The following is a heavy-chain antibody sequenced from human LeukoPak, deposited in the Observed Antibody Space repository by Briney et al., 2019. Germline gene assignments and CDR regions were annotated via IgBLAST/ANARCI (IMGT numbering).Heavy chain of an antibody. CDR3: ASAYCGADCYSSWFDP. CDR1: GGSISSSSYY. V-gene: IGHV4-39*01. J-gene: IGHJ5*02. D-gene: IGHD2-21*02. Sequence: SETLSLTCTVSGGSISSSSYYWAWIRQPPGKGLVWIGSIYYSGSTCYNSSLKGRVTISVDTSKNQFSLKLRSVTAADTAVYYCASAYCGADCYSSWFDPWGQGTLVTVSS. CDR2: IYYSGST.